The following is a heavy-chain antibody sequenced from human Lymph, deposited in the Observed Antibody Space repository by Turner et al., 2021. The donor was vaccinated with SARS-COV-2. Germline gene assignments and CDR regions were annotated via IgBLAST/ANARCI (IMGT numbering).Heavy chain of an antibody. CDR1: GGTFSSSA. D-gene: IGHD6-13*01. J-gene: IGHJ6*02. Sequence: QVQLVQSGAEVKKPGSSVKVSCKASGGTFSSSAISWVRQAPGQGLGGMGGFTPLLAIANNAKKFQGRGTMTADKSTSTAYMELSSLRSEDTAVYFCARIAAPGMGGGVHYYYYAMDVWGQGTTVTVSS. CDR3: ARIAAPGMGGGVHYYYYAMDV. V-gene: IGHV1-69*10. CDR2: FTPLLAIA.